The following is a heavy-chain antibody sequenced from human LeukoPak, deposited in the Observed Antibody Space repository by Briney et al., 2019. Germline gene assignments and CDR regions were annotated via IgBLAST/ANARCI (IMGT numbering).Heavy chain of an antibody. J-gene: IGHJ4*02. CDR1: GGSFSDYY. V-gene: IGHV4-34*01. Sequence: PSETLSLTCAVYGGSFSDYYWSWIRQPPGKGLEWTGEINHSENTKYNPSLRSRVTISVDTSKNQFSLRLSSVTAADTAVYYCAGSSYIGLDFWGQGTLVTVSS. CDR2: INHSENT. CDR3: AGSSYIGLDF. D-gene: IGHD3-22*01.